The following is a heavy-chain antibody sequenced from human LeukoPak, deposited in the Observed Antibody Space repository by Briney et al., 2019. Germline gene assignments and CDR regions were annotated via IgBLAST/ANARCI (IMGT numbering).Heavy chain of an antibody. CDR1: GFTFSSYA. CDR3: ARDGSGTVAAGYYFDY. Sequence: PGRSLRLSCAASGFTFSSYAMHWVRQAPGKGLEWVAVISYDGSNKYYADSVKGRFTISRDNSKNTLYLQMNSLRAEDTAVYYCARDGSGTVAAGYYFDYWGQGTLVTVSS. D-gene: IGHD6-19*01. CDR2: ISYDGSNK. V-gene: IGHV3-30-3*01. J-gene: IGHJ4*02.